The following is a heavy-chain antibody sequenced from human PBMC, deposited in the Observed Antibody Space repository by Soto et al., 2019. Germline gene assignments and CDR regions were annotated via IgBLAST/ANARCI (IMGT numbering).Heavy chain of an antibody. V-gene: IGHV3-30*18. D-gene: IGHD1-1*01. CDR2: ISSEGSIQ. J-gene: IGHJ4*02. Sequence: QSGGSLRLSCAASGFTFSNYGMHWVRQAPGKGLEWVAVISSEGSIQYYADSVKGRFTISRDNSKNTLYLQMKSLRAEDTAVFYCAKGMNVGYYIDYWGQGTLVTVSS. CDR1: GFTFSNYG. CDR3: AKGMNVGYYIDY.